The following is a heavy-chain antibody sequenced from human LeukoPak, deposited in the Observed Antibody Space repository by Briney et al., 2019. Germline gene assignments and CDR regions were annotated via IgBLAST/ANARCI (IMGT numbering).Heavy chain of an antibody. D-gene: IGHD2-2*01. J-gene: IGHJ6*03. CDR2: SYYSGSI. CDR1: GGSINSKACC. Sequence: SETLSLTCTVSGGSINSKACCWGWIRRPPVKGLEWIGSSYYSGSIYYNPALKSRVTISLDTSTNQFSLKLTSVTAADTAVYYCARVPRAPYCSSTSCLNYYSYYMDVWGKGPTATVS. CDR3: ARVPRAPYCSSTSCLNYYSYYMDV. V-gene: IGHV4-39*07.